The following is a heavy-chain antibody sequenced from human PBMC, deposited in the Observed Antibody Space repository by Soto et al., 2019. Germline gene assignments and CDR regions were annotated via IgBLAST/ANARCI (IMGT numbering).Heavy chain of an antibody. D-gene: IGHD6-13*01. CDR2: ISYDGSNK. CDR3: AKDWAAGNDY. J-gene: IGHJ4*02. CDR1: GFTFSSYG. V-gene: IGHV3-30*18. Sequence: QVQLVESGGGVVQPGRSLRLSCAASGFTFSSYGMHWVRQAPGKGLEWVAVISYDGSNKYYADSVKGRFTISRDNSKNTLYLQMNSLRAEDTAVYYCAKDWAAGNDYLGQGTLVTVSS.